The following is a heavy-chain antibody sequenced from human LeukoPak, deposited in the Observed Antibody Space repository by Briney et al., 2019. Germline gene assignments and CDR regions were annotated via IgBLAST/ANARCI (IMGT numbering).Heavy chain of an antibody. D-gene: IGHD3-22*01. CDR2: FDPEGGET. Sequence: RASVKVSCKVSGYTLTELSMHWVRQAPGKGLEWMGGFDPEGGETIYAQKFQGRVTMTEDTSTDTAYMELSSLRSEDTAVYYCATRGYYDSSGYYYDYWGQGTLVTVSS. CDR1: GYTLTELS. J-gene: IGHJ4*02. CDR3: ATRGYYDSSGYYYDY. V-gene: IGHV1-24*01.